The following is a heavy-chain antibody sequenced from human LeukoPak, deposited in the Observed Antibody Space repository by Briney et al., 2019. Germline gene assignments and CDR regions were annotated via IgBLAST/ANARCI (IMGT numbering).Heavy chain of an antibody. CDR3: KGSSWYNYYYMDV. J-gene: IGHJ6*03. CDR1: GFTFSNYA. V-gene: IGHV3-48*02. Sequence: GGALRLSCAGSGFTFSNYAMNWVRRAPGKGLEWVSYISSSSSTIYYADSMKGRFTISRDNAKNSLYLQMNSLRDEDTAVYYCKGSSWYNYYYMDVWGKGTTVTVSS. CDR2: ISSSSSTI. D-gene: IGHD6-13*01.